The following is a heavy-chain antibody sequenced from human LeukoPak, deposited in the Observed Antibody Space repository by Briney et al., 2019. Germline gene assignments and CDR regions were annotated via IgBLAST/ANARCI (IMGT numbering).Heavy chain of an antibody. CDR1: GATVNSNY. V-gene: IGHV3-66*01. Sequence: GGSLRLSCVVSGATVNSNYMSWVRQAPGKGLEWVSVIYSGGSTCYADSVKGRFTISRDISKNTLYLQMNDLRAEDTAVYYCARDFSGYWGQGTLVTVSS. D-gene: IGHD3-10*01. CDR2: IYSGGST. CDR3: ARDFSGY. J-gene: IGHJ4*01.